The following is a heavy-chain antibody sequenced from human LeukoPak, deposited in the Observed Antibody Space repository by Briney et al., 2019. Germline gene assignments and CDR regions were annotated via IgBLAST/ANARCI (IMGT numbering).Heavy chain of an antibody. J-gene: IGHJ6*03. CDR1: GFTFRSYA. CDR3: ARVWLRDYMDV. CDR2: ITADGGST. D-gene: IGHD5-12*01. Sequence: QSGGSLRLSCAVSGFTFRSYAMNWVRQAPGKGLEWVAAITADGGSTHYTTSVKGQFIISRDTPKNTLSLQMNNLRAEDTAVYFCARVWLRDYMDVWGEGTTVSVSS. V-gene: IGHV3-23*01.